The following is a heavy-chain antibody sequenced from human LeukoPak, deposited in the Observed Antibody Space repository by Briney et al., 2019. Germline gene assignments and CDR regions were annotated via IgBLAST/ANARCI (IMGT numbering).Heavy chain of an antibody. CDR2: ISSSSSTI. V-gene: IGHV3-48*04. CDR1: GFTFSSYS. Sequence: GGSLRLSCAASGFTFSSYSMNWVRQAPGKGLEWVSYISSSSSTIYYADSVKGRFTISRDNAKNSLYLQMNSLRAEDTAVYYCASSLLGGHAFDIWGQGTMVTVSS. CDR3: ASSLLGGHAFDI. J-gene: IGHJ3*02. D-gene: IGHD3-16*01.